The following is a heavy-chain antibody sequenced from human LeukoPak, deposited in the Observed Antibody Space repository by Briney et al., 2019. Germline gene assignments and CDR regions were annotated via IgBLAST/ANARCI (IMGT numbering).Heavy chain of an antibody. CDR3: ARDQELGF. Sequence: PSETLSLTCTVSGASISSYYWNWIRQPAGKGLEWIGRSYISGSTDYNPSLKSRVTVSVDTSQNQFSLKLTSVTAADTAVYYCARDQELGFWGQGTLVTVSS. CDR1: GASISSYY. V-gene: IGHV4-4*07. D-gene: IGHD3-10*01. J-gene: IGHJ4*02. CDR2: SYISGST.